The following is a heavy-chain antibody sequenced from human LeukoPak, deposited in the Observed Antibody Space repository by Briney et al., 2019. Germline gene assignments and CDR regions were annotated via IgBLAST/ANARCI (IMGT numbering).Heavy chain of an antibody. D-gene: IGHD1-26*01. J-gene: IGHJ5*02. Sequence: GGSLRLSCAASGFTFRNYAMMWVRLAPGKGPEWVSTVSGSGDGTYYADSVKGRFTISRDNSKNTLYLQMNSLRGEDTAVYYCAKGGGAGQVDWFDPWGQGTLVTVSS. CDR3: AKGGGAGQVDWFDP. V-gene: IGHV3-23*01. CDR2: VSGSGDGT. CDR1: GFTFRNYA.